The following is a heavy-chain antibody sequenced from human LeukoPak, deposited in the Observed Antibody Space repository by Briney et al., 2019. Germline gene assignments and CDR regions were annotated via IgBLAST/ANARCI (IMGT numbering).Heavy chain of an antibody. CDR1: GYTFTSYT. Sequence: ASVKVSCKASGYTFTSYTIHWVRQATGQRLEWMGWINAGNGNTKYSQEFQDRVTITRDTSASTAYMELSSLRSEDMAVYYCARARYETRIWPKSRYDYYHYMDVWGKGTTFTVSS. CDR2: INAGNGNT. D-gene: IGHD3-3*01. J-gene: IGHJ6*03. V-gene: IGHV1-3*03. CDR3: ARARYETRIWPKSRYDYYHYMDV.